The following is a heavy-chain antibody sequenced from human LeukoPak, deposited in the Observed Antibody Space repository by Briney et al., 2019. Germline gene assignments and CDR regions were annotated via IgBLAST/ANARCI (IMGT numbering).Heavy chain of an antibody. CDR1: GYSFTNYW. D-gene: IGHD6-6*01. Sequence: GESLKISCKGSGYSFTNYWIGWVRQMPGKGLEWMGIIYPGDSDTRYSPSFQGQVTISAEKSISTAYLQWSSLKASDTAMYYCATLYGQQLAQNYFDYWGQGTLVTVSS. CDR3: ATLYGQQLAQNYFDY. J-gene: IGHJ4*02. CDR2: IYPGDSDT. V-gene: IGHV5-51*01.